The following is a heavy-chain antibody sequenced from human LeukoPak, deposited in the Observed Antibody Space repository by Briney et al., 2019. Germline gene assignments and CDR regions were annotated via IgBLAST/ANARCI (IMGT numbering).Heavy chain of an antibody. Sequence: SETLSLTCSVSGGSISTYYWSWSRQLPGKGLEWSRYIYYTGTTNYNPSLRSRVTISVDTSRNQFSLRLSSVTAADTAVYYCAREDPQTTVPEGMDVWGHGTTVIVSS. D-gene: IGHD4-17*01. J-gene: IGHJ6*02. CDR1: GGSISTYY. CDR2: IYYTGTT. CDR3: AREDPQTTVPEGMDV. V-gene: IGHV4-59*01.